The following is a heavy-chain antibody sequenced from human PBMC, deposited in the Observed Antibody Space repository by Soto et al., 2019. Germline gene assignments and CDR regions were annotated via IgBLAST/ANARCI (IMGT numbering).Heavy chain of an antibody. CDR2: INPNSGGT. J-gene: IGHJ4*02. CDR3: AREEGSGSYYDY. D-gene: IGHD1-26*01. V-gene: IGHV1-2*02. Sequence: ASEKVSCKASGYTFTGYYMHWVRQAPGQGLEWMGWINPNSGGTNYAQKFQGRVTMTRDTSISTAYMELSRLRSDDTAVYYCAREEGSGSYYDYWGQGTLVTVSS. CDR1: GYTFTGYY.